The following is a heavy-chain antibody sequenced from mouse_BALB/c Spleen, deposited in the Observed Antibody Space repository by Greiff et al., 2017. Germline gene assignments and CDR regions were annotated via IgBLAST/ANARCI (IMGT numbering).Heavy chain of an antibody. V-gene: IGHV3-6*02. CDR1: GYSITSGYY. Sequence: ESGPGLVKPSQSLSLTCSVTGYSITSGYYWNWIRQFPGNKLEWMGYISYDGSNNYNPSLKNRISITRDTSKNQFFLKLNSVTTEDTATYYCAREAYDYDDWFAYWGQGTLVTVSA. D-gene: IGHD2-4*01. CDR2: ISYDGSN. CDR3: AREAYDYDDWFAY. J-gene: IGHJ3*01.